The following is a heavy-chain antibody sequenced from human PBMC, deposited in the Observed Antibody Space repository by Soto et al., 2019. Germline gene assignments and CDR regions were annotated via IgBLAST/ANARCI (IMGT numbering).Heavy chain of an antibody. J-gene: IGHJ5*02. V-gene: IGHV4-30-4*01. Sequence: QVQLQESGPGLVKPSQTLTLTCTVSGGSINRGDYYWSWIRQPPGKGLEWIGNIYYSGTNYYNPSLKSRVIISVDTSKNQFALKLSSVTAADTGVYYCARDTENYDILTSTSVDPWGQGTLVTVSS. CDR2: IYYSGTN. CDR3: ARDTENYDILTSTSVDP. CDR1: GGSINRGDYY. D-gene: IGHD3-9*01.